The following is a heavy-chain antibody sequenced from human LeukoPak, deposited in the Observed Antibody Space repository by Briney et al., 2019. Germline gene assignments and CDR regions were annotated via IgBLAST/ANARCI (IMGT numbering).Heavy chain of an antibody. CDR1: GFTFSSYA. D-gene: IGHD2-15*01. V-gene: IGHV3-23*01. CDR2: ISGSGGST. J-gene: IGHJ4*02. Sequence: GGSLRLSCAASGFTFSSYAMSWDRQALGKGLEWVSAISGSGGSTYYADSVKGRFTISRDNSKNTLYLQMNSLRAEDTAVYYCAKDPLVDSKVVVAAKRLADFDYWGQGTLVTVSS. CDR3: AKDPLVDSKVVVAAKRLADFDY.